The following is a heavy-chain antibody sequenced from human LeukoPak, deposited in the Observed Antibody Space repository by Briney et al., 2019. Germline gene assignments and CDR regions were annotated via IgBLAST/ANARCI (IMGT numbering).Heavy chain of an antibody. V-gene: IGHV4-4*02. CDR3: AREGGFYRPLDY. CDR2: VHLDGRT. J-gene: IGHJ4*02. D-gene: IGHD3-3*01. Sequence: SETLSLTCGVSGGSVINTNWWTWVRQPPGKGLEWIGEVHLDGRTNYNPSLESRLTMSVDVAENQVSLKLTSVTAADTAVYYCAREGGFYRPLDYSGQGTLVTVSS. CDR1: GGSVINTNW.